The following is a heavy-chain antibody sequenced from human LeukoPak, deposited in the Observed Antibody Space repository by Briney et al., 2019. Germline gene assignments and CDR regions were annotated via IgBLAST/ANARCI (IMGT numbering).Heavy chain of an antibody. CDR2: INPNSGGT. CDR3: ARRPRGGAVWFDP. J-gene: IGHJ5*02. V-gene: IGHV1-2*02. Sequence: GASVKVSCKASGYTFTGYYMHWVRQAPGQGLEWMGWINPNSGGTNYAQKFQGRVTMTRDTSISTAYMELSRLRSDYTAVYYCARRPRGGAVWFDPWGQGTLVTVSS. CDR1: GYTFTGYY. D-gene: IGHD3-10*01.